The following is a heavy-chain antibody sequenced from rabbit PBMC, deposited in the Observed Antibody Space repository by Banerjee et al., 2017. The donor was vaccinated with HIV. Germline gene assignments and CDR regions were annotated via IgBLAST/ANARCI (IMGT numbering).Heavy chain of an antibody. Sequence: QSLEEYGGDLVQPEGSLTLTCKASGLDFSSYYYMCWVRQAPGKGLEWIACIDTGSSGTTDYASWAKGRFTISRTSSTTVTLQMTSLTGADTATYFCARDLAAVTGWNFGLWGPGTLVTVS. CDR2: IDTGSSGTT. V-gene: IGHV1S40*01. D-gene: IGHD7-1*01. CDR1: GLDFSSYYY. CDR3: ARDLAAVTGWNFGL. J-gene: IGHJ4*01.